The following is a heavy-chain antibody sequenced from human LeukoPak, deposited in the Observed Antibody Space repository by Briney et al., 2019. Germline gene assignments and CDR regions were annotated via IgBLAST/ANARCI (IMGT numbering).Heavy chain of an antibody. J-gene: IGHJ4*02. CDR2: MNPNSGNT. CDR1: GYTFTSYD. Sequence: ASVKVSCKASGYTFTSYDINWVRQATGQGLEWMGWMNPNSGNTGYAQKFQGRVTITRNTSISTAYMELSSLRSEDTAVYYCARVKRIAAAGTGLAYWGQGTLVTVSS. D-gene: IGHD6-13*01. CDR3: ARVKRIAAAGTGLAY. V-gene: IGHV1-8*03.